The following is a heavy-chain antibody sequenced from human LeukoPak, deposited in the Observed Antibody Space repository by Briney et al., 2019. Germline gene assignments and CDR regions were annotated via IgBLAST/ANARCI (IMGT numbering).Heavy chain of an antibody. CDR2: ISGSGGTT. V-gene: IGHV3-23*01. CDR1: GGSFSGYY. CDR3: AKDRSWSVGTTTHFDY. D-gene: IGHD1-26*01. J-gene: IGHJ4*02. Sequence: PSETLSLTCAVYGGSFSGYYWSWVRQAPGKGLEWVSAISGSGGTTYYADSVKGRFIISRDNSKNTLYLQMNSLRAEDTAVYYCAKDRSWSVGTTTHFDYWGQGTLVPVSS.